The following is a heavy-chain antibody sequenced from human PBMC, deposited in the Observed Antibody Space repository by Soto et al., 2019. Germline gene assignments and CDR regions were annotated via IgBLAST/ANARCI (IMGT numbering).Heavy chain of an antibody. J-gene: IGHJ6*02. CDR2: ISGSGGST. CDR1: GFTFSSYA. D-gene: IGHD3-10*01. Sequence: GSLRLSCAASGFTFSSYAMSWVRQAPGKGLEWVSAISGSGGSTYYADSVKGRFTISRDSSKNTLYLQMNGLRAEDTAVYHCAKLGPYGSESYYAERDYYYGMDVWGQGTTVTVSS. CDR3: AKLGPYGSESYYAERDYYYGMDV. V-gene: IGHV3-23*01.